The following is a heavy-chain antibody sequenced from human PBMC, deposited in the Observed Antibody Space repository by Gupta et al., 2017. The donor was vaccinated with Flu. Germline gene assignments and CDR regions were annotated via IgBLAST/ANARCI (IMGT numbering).Heavy chain of an antibody. J-gene: IGHJ6*03. D-gene: IGHD2-15*01. V-gene: IGHV4-59*01. CDR3: ARGGRNRYYYYYYYMDV. Sequence: QVQLQESGPGLVKPSETLSLTCTVSGGSISSYYWSWIRQPPGKGLEWIGYIYYSGSTNYNPSLKSRVTISVDTSKNQFSLKLSSVTAADTAVYYCARGGRNRYYYYYYYMDVWGKGTTVTVSS. CDR1: GGSISSYY. CDR2: IYYSGST.